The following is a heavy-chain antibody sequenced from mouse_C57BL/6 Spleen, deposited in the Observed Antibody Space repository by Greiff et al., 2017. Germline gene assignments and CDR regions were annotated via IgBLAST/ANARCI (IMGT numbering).Heavy chain of an antibody. CDR2: IHPNSGST. CDR3: ARGRRREDAMDY. Sequence: QVQLQQPGAELVKPGASVKLSCKASGYTFTSYWMHWVKQRPGQGLEWIGMIHPNSGSTNYNEKFKSKATLTVDKSSSTADMQLSSLTSEDSAVYYCARGRRREDAMDYWGQGTSVTVSA. D-gene: IGHD2-12*01. J-gene: IGHJ4*01. CDR1: GYTFTSYW. V-gene: IGHV1-64*01.